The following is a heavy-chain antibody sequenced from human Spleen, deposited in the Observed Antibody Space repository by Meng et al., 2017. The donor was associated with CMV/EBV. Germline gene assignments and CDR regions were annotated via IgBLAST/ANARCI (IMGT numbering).Heavy chain of an antibody. CDR1: GFTVSSNY. Sequence: GESLKISCAASGFTVSSNYMSWVRQAPGKGLEWVSVIYSGGSTYYADSVKGRFTISRDNSKNTLYLQMNSLRAEDTAVYYCARGGEIYGMDVWGQGTTVTVSS. J-gene: IGHJ6*02. V-gene: IGHV3-53*01. CDR2: IYSGGST. D-gene: IGHD5-24*01. CDR3: ARGGEIYGMDV.